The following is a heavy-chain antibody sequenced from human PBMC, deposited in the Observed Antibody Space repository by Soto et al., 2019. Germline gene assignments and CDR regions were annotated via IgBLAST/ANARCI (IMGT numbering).Heavy chain of an antibody. CDR3: AREAYCSSTSCYYYYYYYMDV. CDR2: FSSSSSYR. D-gene: IGHD2-2*01. V-gene: IGHV3-21*01. Sequence: EVQLVESGGGLVKPGGSLRLSCAASGFTFSSYSMNWVRQAPGKGLEWVSSFSSSSSYRYYADSVKGRFTISRDNAKNSLYLQMNSLRAEDTAVYYCAREAYCSSTSCYYYYYYYMDVWGKGTTVTVSS. J-gene: IGHJ6*03. CDR1: GFTFSSYS.